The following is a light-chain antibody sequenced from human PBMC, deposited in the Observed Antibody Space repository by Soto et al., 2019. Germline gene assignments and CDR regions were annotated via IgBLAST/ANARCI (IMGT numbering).Light chain of an antibody. CDR3: QQYGTSPLT. V-gene: IGKV3-20*01. CDR2: GAS. Sequence: EVVLTQSPGTLSLSPGERATLSCRASQSVNGRYLAWYQQKVGQAPRLLIYGASNLATGIPDRFSGSLSGTDFTLTISRLEPGDFAVYYCQQYGTSPLTFGAGTKVEIK. CDR1: QSVNGRY. J-gene: IGKJ4*01.